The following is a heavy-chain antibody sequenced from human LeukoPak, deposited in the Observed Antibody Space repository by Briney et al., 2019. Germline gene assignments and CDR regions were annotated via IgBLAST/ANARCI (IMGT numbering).Heavy chain of an antibody. V-gene: IGHV3-23*01. Sequence: GGSLRLSCAASGFTFSKNAMSWVRQVPGKGLEWVSVISGSGDNTYYADSVKGRFTISRDNSKNMLYLQMNSLRAEDTAVYYCAKWKYSNSGIDDYWGQGTLVTVSS. D-gene: IGHD6-6*01. CDR3: AKWKYSNSGIDDY. CDR1: GFTFSKNA. J-gene: IGHJ4*02. CDR2: ISGSGDNT.